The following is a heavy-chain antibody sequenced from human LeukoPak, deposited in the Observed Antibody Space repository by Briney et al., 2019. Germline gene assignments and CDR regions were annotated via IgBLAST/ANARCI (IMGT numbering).Heavy chain of an antibody. CDR3: ARGYWVGYCSSTSCAYFDY. CDR2: INPNSGAT. D-gene: IGHD2-2*01. V-gene: IGHV1-2*02. Sequence: ASVKVSCKASGYTFTGYYIHWVRQAPGQGLEWMGWINPNSGATNYAQKFQGRVTMTRDTPISTAYMELSSLRSDDTAVYYCARGYWVGYCSSTSCAYFDYWGQGTLVSVSS. CDR1: GYTFTGYY. J-gene: IGHJ4*02.